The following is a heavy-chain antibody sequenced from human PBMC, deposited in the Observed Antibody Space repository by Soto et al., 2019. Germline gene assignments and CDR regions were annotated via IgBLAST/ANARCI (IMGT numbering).Heavy chain of an antibody. CDR2: IYHTGST. D-gene: IGHD7-27*01. J-gene: IGHJ4*02. CDR1: GDPVSSGSYY. V-gene: IGHV4-31*03. CDR3: AAKLGTTHYFDF. Sequence: QVQLQESGPGLVQPSQTLSLTCSVSGDPVSSGSYYWTWVRQHPVKGLEWIGYIYHTGSTYYNPSLQSRLIMSMDTSKNQCSLHLFSVTAADTAVYFCAAKLGTTHYFDFWGQGSLVAVSS.